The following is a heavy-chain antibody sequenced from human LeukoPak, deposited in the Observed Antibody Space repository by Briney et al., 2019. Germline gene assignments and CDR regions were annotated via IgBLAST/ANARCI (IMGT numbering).Heavy chain of an antibody. J-gene: IGHJ4*02. CDR2: ISSSSSYI. V-gene: IGHV3-21*01. D-gene: IGHD1-1*01. CDR1: GFTFSSYS. Sequence: GGSLRLSCAASGFTFSSYSMNWVRQAPGKGLEWVSSISSSSSYIYYADSVKGRFTISRDNAKNSLYLQMNSLRAEDTAVYYCAKDLTGKNERPRPFGYWGQGTLVTVSS. CDR3: AKDLTGKNERPRPFGY.